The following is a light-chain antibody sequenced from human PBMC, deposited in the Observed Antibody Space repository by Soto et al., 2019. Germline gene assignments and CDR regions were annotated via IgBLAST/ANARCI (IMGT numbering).Light chain of an antibody. Sequence: QSVLTQPPSVSAAPGQRVTISCTGSSSNIGAGFEVHWYQQLPGTAPKLLIYTNINRPSGVPDRFSGSRSGTSASLAITGLQAEDEADYYCKSYDSSLSGYVIFGGGTKLTVL. V-gene: IGLV1-40*01. J-gene: IGLJ2*01. CDR1: SSNIGAGFE. CDR3: KSYDSSLSGYVI. CDR2: TNI.